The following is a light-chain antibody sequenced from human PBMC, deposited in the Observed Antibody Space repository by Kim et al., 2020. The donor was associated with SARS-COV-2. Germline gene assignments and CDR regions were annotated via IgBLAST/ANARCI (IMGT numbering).Light chain of an antibody. CDR1: ESINTK. CDR3: QQYTTWPYT. CDR2: GAS. Sequence: EVVMTQSPVTLSVSPGERATLSCRASESINTKLAWYQQKSGQPPRLLIYGASVRAAGVPPRFSASGSGAEFTLSIGGLQSEDFAVYYCQQYTTWPYTFGQGTKLEI. V-gene: IGKV3-15*01. J-gene: IGKJ2*01.